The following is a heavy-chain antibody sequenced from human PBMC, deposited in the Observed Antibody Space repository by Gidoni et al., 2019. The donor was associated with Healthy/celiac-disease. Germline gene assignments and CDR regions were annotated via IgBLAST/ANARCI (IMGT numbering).Heavy chain of an antibody. CDR2: ISSSSSYI. CDR3: ARDLWPSARFDY. J-gene: IGHJ4*02. Sequence: EVQLVESGGGLVKTGGSLRLSCAASGFTFSSYSMNWVRQAPGKGPEWVSAISSSSSYIYYADSVKGRFTISRDNAKNSLYLQMNSLRAEDTAVYYCARDLWPSARFDYWGQGTLVTVSS. D-gene: IGHD3-16*01. V-gene: IGHV3-21*01. CDR1: GFTFSSYS.